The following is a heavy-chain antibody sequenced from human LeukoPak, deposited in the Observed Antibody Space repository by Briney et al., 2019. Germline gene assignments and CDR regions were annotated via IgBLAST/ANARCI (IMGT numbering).Heavy chain of an antibody. J-gene: IGHJ4*02. V-gene: IGHV3-48*01. CDR1: GFTFSSYA. Sequence: PGGSLRLFCAASGFTFSSYAMNWVRQAPGKGLEWVSYISSSSSTIYYADSVKGRFTISRDNAKNSLYLQMNSLRAEDTAVYYCARDRGAVDYWGQGALVTVSS. CDR2: ISSSSSTI. CDR3: ARDRGAVDY.